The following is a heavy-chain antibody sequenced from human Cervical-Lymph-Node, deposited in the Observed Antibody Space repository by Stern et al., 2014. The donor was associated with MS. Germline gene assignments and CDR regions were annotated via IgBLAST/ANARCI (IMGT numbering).Heavy chain of an antibody. Sequence: VQLVQSGAEVKKPGASVKVSCKASGYTFTSYAMHWVRQAPGQRLEWMGWINAGNGNTKYSQKFQGRVTITRDTSASTAYMELSSLRSEDTAVYYCARGPPRYQGDYYGMDVWGQGTTVTVSS. V-gene: IGHV1-3*01. J-gene: IGHJ6*02. CDR1: GYTFTSYA. CDR2: INAGNGNT. CDR3: ARGPPRYQGDYYGMDV. D-gene: IGHD2-2*01.